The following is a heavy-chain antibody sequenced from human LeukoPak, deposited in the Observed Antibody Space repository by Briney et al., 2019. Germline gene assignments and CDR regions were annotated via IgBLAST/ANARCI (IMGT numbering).Heavy chain of an antibody. J-gene: IGHJ4*02. CDR3: AKDSGCSGGSCYHYFDY. CDR2: ISWNSGSI. V-gene: IGHV3-9*03. D-gene: IGHD2-15*01. Sequence: PGRSLRLSCAASGFTFDDYAMHWVRQAPGKGLEWVSGISWNSGSIGYADSVKGRFTISRDNAKNSLYLQMNSLRAEDMALYYCAKDSGCSGGSCYHYFDYWGQGTLDTVSS. CDR1: GFTFDDYA.